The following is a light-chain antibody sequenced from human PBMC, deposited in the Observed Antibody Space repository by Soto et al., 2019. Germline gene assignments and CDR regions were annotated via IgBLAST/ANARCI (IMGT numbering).Light chain of an antibody. CDR2: EGS. Sequence: QSVLTQPASVSGSPGQSITISCTGTSSDVGSYNLVSWYQQHPSKAPKLMIYEGSKRPSGVSNRFSGSKSGNTASLTISGLQAEDEADYYCCSYAGSSTSVFGGGTQLTVL. CDR1: SSDVGSYNL. V-gene: IGLV2-23*01. J-gene: IGLJ7*01. CDR3: CSYAGSSTSV.